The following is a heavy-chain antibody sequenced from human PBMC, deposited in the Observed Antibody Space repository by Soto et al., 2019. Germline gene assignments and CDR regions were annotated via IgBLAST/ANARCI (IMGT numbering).Heavy chain of an antibody. V-gene: IGHV3-30*18. CDR1: GFTFSSYG. J-gene: IGHJ4*02. D-gene: IGHD3-3*01. CDR2: ISYDGSNK. CDR3: AKGPSFLRFLEDTYYFDY. Sequence: GGSLRLSCAASGFTFSSYGMHWVRQAPGKGLEWVAVISYDGSNKYYADSVKGRFTISRDNSKNTLYLQMNSLRAEDTAVYYCAKGPSFLRFLEDTYYFDYWGQGTLVTVSS.